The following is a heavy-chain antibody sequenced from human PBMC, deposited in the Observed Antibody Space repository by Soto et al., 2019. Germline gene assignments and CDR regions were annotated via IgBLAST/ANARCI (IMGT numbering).Heavy chain of an antibody. CDR2: IYPGDSDT. CDR1: GYSFTSYW. D-gene: IGHD2-2*01. Sequence: PGESLKISCKGSGYSFTSYWIGWVRQMPGKGLEWMGIIYPGDSDTRYSPSFQGQVTISADKSISTAYLQWSSLKASDTAMYYCARRRNYCSSTSCQHDAFDIWGQGTMVTVSS. V-gene: IGHV5-51*01. CDR3: ARRRNYCSSTSCQHDAFDI. J-gene: IGHJ3*02.